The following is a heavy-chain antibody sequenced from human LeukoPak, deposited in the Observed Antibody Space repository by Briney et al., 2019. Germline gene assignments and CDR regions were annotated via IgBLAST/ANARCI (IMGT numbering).Heavy chain of an antibody. V-gene: IGHV3-73*01. J-gene: IGHJ4*02. CDR1: GSTFSGSA. CDR2: IRSKANSYAT. Sequence: GGSLRLSCAASGSTFSGSAMHWVRQASGKGLEWVGRIRSKANSYATAYAASVKGRFTISRDDSKNTAYLQMNSLRAEDTAVYYCARPYFPGMVAKRGYYFDYWGQGTLVTVSS. D-gene: IGHD5-12*01. CDR3: ARPYFPGMVAKRGYYFDY.